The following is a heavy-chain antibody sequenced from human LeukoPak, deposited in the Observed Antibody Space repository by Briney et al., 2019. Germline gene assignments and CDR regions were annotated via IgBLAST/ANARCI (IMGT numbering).Heavy chain of an antibody. D-gene: IGHD2-2*01. J-gene: IGHJ6*02. Sequence: GESLKISCKGSGYSFISYWIGWVRQMPGKGLEWMGIIDPRDSDTRYSPSFQGQVTISADKSISTAYLQWSSLKASDTAMYYCAATLRYCSSTTCYSDYYGMDVWGQGTTVTVSS. CDR1: GYSFISYW. CDR3: AATLRYCSSTTCYSDYYGMDV. CDR2: IDPRDSDT. V-gene: IGHV5-51*01.